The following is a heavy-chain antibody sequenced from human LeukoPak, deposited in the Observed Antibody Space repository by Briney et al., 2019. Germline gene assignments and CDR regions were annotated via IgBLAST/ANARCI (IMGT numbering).Heavy chain of an antibody. V-gene: IGHV3-23*01. CDR2: ISGSGSGGST. Sequence: GGSLRLSCAASGFTFSSSAMSWVRQAPGKGLEWVSSISGSGSGGSTYYADSVKGRFTMSRDNSRDTVYLQMNSLRVDDTAVYYCARRDNVVVVSASDYWGQGTLVTVSS. CDR1: GFTFSSSA. D-gene: IGHD2-15*01. CDR3: ARRDNVVVVSASDY. J-gene: IGHJ4*02.